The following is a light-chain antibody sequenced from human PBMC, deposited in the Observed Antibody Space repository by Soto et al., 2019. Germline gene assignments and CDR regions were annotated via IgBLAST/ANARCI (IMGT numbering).Light chain of an antibody. Sequence: QSALTQPRSVSGSPGQSVTISCTGTSSDIGGYNYVSWYQQHPGKAPKLMIYDVSERPSGVPDRFSASKSGNTASLTISGLQAEDEADYYCCSYAGSYTHVLFGGGT. V-gene: IGLV2-11*01. CDR3: CSYAGSYTHVL. CDR1: SSDIGGYNY. J-gene: IGLJ2*01. CDR2: DVS.